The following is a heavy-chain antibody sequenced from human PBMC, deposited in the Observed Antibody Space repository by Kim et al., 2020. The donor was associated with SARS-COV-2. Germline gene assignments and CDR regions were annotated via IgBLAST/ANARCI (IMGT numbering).Heavy chain of an antibody. V-gene: IGHV3-74*01. Sequence: GVLILSCEASGFTFSSYWMNWVRQGPGKGLVWVSRIKSDGSDTHYADSVKGRFTISRDNAKNTLHLQLNSLGVEDTAIYYCARGSFQQGFDPWGQGTLVTVSS. J-gene: IGHJ5*02. CDR2: IKSDGSDT. D-gene: IGHD6-13*01. CDR1: GFTFSSYW. CDR3: ARGSFQQGFDP.